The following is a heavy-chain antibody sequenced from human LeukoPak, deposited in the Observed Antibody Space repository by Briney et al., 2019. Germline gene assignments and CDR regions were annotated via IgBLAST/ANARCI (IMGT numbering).Heavy chain of an antibody. J-gene: IGHJ4*02. CDR1: GFTFSSYN. CDR3: TRGEVATIGVY. D-gene: IGHD5-12*01. CDR2: ISSGSSYI. V-gene: IGHV3-21*01. Sequence: GGSLRLSCAASGFTFSSYNMNWVRQAPGKGLEWVSSISSGSSYIYYSDSVQGRFTISRDNAKNSLYLQMNSLRAEDTAVYYCTRGEVATIGVYWGQGTLVTVSS.